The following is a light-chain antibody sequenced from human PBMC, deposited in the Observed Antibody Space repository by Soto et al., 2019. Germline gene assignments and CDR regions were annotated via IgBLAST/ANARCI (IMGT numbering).Light chain of an antibody. Sequence: EIVMTQSPVTLSVSPVERATLSCRASQNISRSLAWYQQKPGQGPSLLIYGTSTRAGGVPARFSGGGSGTEFTLTITSLQSEDFAVYYCQQYNNWPPITFGQGTKVDIK. J-gene: IGKJ1*01. CDR1: QNISRS. V-gene: IGKV3-15*01. CDR2: GTS. CDR3: QQYNNWPPIT.